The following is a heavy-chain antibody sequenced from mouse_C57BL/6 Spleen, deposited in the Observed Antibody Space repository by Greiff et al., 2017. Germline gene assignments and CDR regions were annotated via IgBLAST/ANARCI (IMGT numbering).Heavy chain of an antibody. CDR1: GFTFSSYA. D-gene: IGHD1-1*01. CDR3: TRAEATVVARYAMDY. Sequence: EVMLVESGEGLVKPGGSLKLSCAASGFTFSSYAMSWVRQTPEKRLEWVAYISSGGDYIYYADTVKGRFTISRDNARNTLYLQMSSLKSEDTAMYYCTRAEATVVARYAMDYWGQGTSVTVSS. V-gene: IGHV5-9-1*02. J-gene: IGHJ4*01. CDR2: ISSGGDYI.